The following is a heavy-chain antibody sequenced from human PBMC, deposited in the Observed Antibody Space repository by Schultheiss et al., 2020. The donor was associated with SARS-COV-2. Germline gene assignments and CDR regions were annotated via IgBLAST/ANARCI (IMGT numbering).Heavy chain of an antibody. CDR1: GFTFSSYS. Sequence: GGSLRLSCAASGFTFSSYSMSWVRQAPGKGLEWVAVISYDGSNKYYADSVKGRFTISRDNAKNSLYLQMNSLRAEDTAVYYCASNLPGSGSAFDIWGQGTMVTVSS. CDR2: ISYDGSNK. CDR3: ASNLPGSGSAFDI. V-gene: IGHV3-30*04. J-gene: IGHJ3*02. D-gene: IGHD3-10*01.